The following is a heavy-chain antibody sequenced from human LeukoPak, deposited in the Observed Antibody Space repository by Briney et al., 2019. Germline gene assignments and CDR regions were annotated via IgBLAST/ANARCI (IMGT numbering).Heavy chain of an antibody. CDR2: IYYSGST. D-gene: IGHD6-6*01. CDR3: ARDLYGSSWGWWFDP. J-gene: IGHJ5*02. V-gene: IGHV4-59*01. Sequence: SETLSLTCTVSGGSISSYYWSWIRQPPGKGLEWIGYIYYSGSTNYNPSLKSRVTISVDTSKNQFSLKLSSVTAADTAVYYCARDLYGSSWGWWFDPWGQGTLVTVSS. CDR1: GGSISSYY.